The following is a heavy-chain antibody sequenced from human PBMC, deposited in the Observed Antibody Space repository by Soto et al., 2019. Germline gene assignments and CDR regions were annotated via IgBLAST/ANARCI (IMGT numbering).Heavy chain of an antibody. CDR3: AKLKAATSLFDY. V-gene: IGHV3-23*01. CDR1: GFTFSSYA. CDR2: ISGSGGST. J-gene: IGHJ4*02. D-gene: IGHD2-15*01. Sequence: EVQLLESGGGLVQPGGSLRLSCAASGFTFSSYAMSWVRQAPGKGLEWVSAISGSGGSTYYADSVKGRFTISRDNSKNTLYLQMNSLRAEDTAVFYCAKLKAATSLFDYWGQGTLVTVSS.